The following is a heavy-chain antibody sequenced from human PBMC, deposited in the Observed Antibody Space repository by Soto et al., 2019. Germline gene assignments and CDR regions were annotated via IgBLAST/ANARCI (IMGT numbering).Heavy chain of an antibody. CDR3: AREGQTEYYFDY. V-gene: IGHV1-18*01. J-gene: IGHJ4*02. Sequence: QVQLVQSGAEVKKPGASVKVSCKASDYTFTSYDIIWVRQAPGQGLEWMGWISAYSGNTNYAQKFQGRVTMTTDTSTSTAYMELRSLRSDDTAVYYCAREGQTEYYFDYWGRGTLVTVSS. CDR2: ISAYSGNT. CDR1: DYTFTSYD.